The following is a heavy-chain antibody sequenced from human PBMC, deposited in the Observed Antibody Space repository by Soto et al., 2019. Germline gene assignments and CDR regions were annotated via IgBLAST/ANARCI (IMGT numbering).Heavy chain of an antibody. V-gene: IGHV4-39*01. J-gene: IGHJ3*02. D-gene: IGHD3-9*01. CDR2: IYYSGST. CDR3: ARHRYYDILTGYLDAFDI. CDR1: GGSISSSSYY. Sequence: PSETLSLTCTVSGGSISSSSYYWGWIRQPPGKGLEWIGSIYYSGSTYYNPSLRSRVTISVDTSKNQFSLKLSSVTAADTALYYCARHRYYDILTGYLDAFDIWGQGTMVTVSS.